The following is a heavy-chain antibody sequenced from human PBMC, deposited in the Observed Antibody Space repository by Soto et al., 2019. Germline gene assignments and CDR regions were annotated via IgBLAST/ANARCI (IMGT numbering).Heavy chain of an antibody. D-gene: IGHD3-22*01. CDR1: GGSISSGDYY. CDR2: IYYSGST. Sequence: SETLSLTCTVSGGSISSGDYYWSWIRQPPGKGLEWIGYIYYSGSTYYNPSLKSRVTISVDTSKNQFSLKLSSVTAADTAVYYCARAPSTTYDSSGYYPTYYGMDVWGQGTTVTVSS. J-gene: IGHJ6*02. CDR3: ARAPSTTYDSSGYYPTYYGMDV. V-gene: IGHV4-30-4*01.